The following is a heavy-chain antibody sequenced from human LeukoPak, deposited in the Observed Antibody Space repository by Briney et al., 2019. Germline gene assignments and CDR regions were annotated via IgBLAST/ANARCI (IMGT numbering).Heavy chain of an antibody. CDR1: GGTFSSYA. V-gene: IGHV1-69*01. J-gene: IGHJ4*02. CDR2: VIPIFGTA. D-gene: IGHD6-13*01. Sequence: SVKVSCKASGGTFSSYAISWVRQSPGQGLEWMGGVIPIFGTANYAQKFQGRVTITADESTSTAYMELSSLRSEDTAVYYCARVTGIAAAGRYYFDYWGQGTLVTVSS. CDR3: ARVTGIAAAGRYYFDY.